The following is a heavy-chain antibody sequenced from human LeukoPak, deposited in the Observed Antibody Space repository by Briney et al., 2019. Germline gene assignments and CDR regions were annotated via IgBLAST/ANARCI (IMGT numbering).Heavy chain of an antibody. J-gene: IGHJ4*02. Sequence: GESLKISCKGAGYNFASFWIGWVRQMPGEGLEWMAIIYPGDSDTRYSPSFQGQVTISVDKSINTAYLQWSSLKASDTAMYYCARRESRSSPYYFDFWGQGTLVTLPS. CDR2: IYPGDSDT. CDR3: ARRESRSSPYYFDF. D-gene: IGHD6-6*01. V-gene: IGHV5-51*01. CDR1: GYNFASFW.